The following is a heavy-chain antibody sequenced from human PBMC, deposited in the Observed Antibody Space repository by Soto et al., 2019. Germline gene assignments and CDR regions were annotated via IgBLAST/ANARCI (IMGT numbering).Heavy chain of an antibody. CDR3: TLKRPKMGKHEDFWSGYYGMDV. D-gene: IGHD3-3*01. Sequence: GGSLRLSCAASGFTFSSYAMHWVRQAPGKGLEWVAVISYDGSNKYYADSVKGRFTISRDNSKNTLYLQMNSLRAEDTAVYDCTLKRPKMGKHEDFWSGYYGMDVWGQGTTVTVSS. CDR1: GFTFSSYA. V-gene: IGHV3-30-3*01. J-gene: IGHJ6*02. CDR2: ISYDGSNK.